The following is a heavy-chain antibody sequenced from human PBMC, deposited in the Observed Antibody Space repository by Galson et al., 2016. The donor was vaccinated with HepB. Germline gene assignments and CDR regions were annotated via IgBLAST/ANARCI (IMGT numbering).Heavy chain of an antibody. V-gene: IGHV3-15*07. Sequence: SLRLSCAASGFTFSNAWMNWVRQAPGKGLEWVGRIKSKSDGGTTDFAAPLKGRFTVPRADSKNTLYLQMNSLKTEDTAMYYCATEIMATVSYWGQGTLVTVSS. CDR1: GFTFSNAW. D-gene: IGHD5-24*01. CDR3: ATEIMATVSY. J-gene: IGHJ4*02. CDR2: IKSKSDGGTT.